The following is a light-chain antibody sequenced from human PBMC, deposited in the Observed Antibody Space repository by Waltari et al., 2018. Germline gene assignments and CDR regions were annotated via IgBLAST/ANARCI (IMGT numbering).Light chain of an antibody. J-gene: IGKJ1*01. V-gene: IGKV3-20*01. Sequence: EIVLTQSPGTLSLSPGERATPSCRASQSVGRSLAWYQQKPGQAPRLLIYGASNRATGIPDRFSGSGSGTDFSLTISRLEPEDFSVYYCQHYVRLPVTFGQGTRVEIK. CDR1: QSVGRS. CDR3: QHYVRLPVT. CDR2: GAS.